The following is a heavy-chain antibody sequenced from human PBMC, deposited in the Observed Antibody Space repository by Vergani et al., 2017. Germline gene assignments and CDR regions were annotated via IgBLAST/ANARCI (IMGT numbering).Heavy chain of an antibody. CDR3: AKPPASMLYYYYYMDV. V-gene: IGHV3-23*01. D-gene: IGHD2-8*01. CDR2: ISGSGGST. J-gene: IGHJ6*03. CDR1: GFTFSSYA. Sequence: EVQLLESGGGLVQPGGSLRLSCAASGFTFSSYAMSWVRQAPGKGREWVSAISGSGGSTYYADSVKGRFTISRDNSKNTLYLQMNSLRAEDTAVYYGAKPPASMLYYYYYMDVWGKGTTVTVSS.